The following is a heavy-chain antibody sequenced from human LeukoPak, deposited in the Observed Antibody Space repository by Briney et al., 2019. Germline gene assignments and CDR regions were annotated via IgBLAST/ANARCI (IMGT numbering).Heavy chain of an antibody. V-gene: IGHV4-4*02. CDR3: ARTPDYFDY. CDR2: IYYSGST. CDR1: GGSISSSNW. Sequence: SGTLSLTCAVSGGSISSSNWWSWVRQPPGKGLEWIGYIYYSGSTNYNPSLKSRVTISVDTSKNQFSLKLSSVTAADTAVYYCARTPDYFDYWGQGTLVTVSS. J-gene: IGHJ4*02.